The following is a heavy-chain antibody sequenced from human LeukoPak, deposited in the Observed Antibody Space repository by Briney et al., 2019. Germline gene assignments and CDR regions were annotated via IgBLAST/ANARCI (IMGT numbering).Heavy chain of an antibody. Sequence: NTSETLSLTCAVYGGSFSGYYWSWIRQPPGKGLEWIGEINHSGSTNYNPSLKSRVTISVDTSKNQFSLKLSSVTAADTAVYYCARGPPVNGDYGSNDAFDIWGQGTMVTVSS. CDR2: INHSGST. V-gene: IGHV4-34*01. CDR1: GGSFSGYY. D-gene: IGHD4-17*01. CDR3: ARGPPVNGDYGSNDAFDI. J-gene: IGHJ3*02.